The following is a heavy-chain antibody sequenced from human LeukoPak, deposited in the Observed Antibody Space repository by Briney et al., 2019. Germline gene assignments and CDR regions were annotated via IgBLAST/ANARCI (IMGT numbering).Heavy chain of an antibody. D-gene: IGHD6-13*01. CDR2: ISYDGSNK. CDR1: GFTFSSYA. J-gene: IGHJ5*02. CDR3: ARQPRQQLVWNWFDP. Sequence: GGSLRLSCAASGFTFSSYAMHWVRQAPGKGLERVAVISYDGSNKYYADSVKGRFTISRDNSKNTLYLQMNSLRAEDTAVYYCARQPRQQLVWNWFDPWGQGTLVTVSS. V-gene: IGHV3-30-3*01.